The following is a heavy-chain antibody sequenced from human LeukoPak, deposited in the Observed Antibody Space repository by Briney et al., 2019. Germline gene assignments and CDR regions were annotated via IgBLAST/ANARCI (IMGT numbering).Heavy chain of an antibody. V-gene: IGHV3-43*02. J-gene: IGHJ4*02. CDR1: GFTFDEHA. CDR2: ISGDGANE. CDR3: AKRSGAPSNFDY. Sequence: GGSLRLSCATSGFTFDEHAMHWVRQVPGRSLEWVSLISGDGANEYYADSVKGRFTISRDNSRSSLFLQLNSLRTEDTALYFCAKRSGAPSNFDYWGQGVLVTVSS. D-gene: IGHD1-1*01.